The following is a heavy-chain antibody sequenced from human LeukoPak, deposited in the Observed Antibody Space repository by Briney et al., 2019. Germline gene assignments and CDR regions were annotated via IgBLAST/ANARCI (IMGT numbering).Heavy chain of an antibody. V-gene: IGHV3-30-3*01. CDR2: ISYDGSNK. J-gene: IGHJ4*02. D-gene: IGHD3-10*01. Sequence: GESLRLSCAASGFTLSSYAMHWVRQAPGKGLEWVAVISYDGSNKYYADSVKGRSTISRDNSKNTLYLQMNSLRAEDTAVYYCARDGEGTMDYWGQGTLVTVSS. CDR3: ARDGEGTMDY. CDR1: GFTLSSYA.